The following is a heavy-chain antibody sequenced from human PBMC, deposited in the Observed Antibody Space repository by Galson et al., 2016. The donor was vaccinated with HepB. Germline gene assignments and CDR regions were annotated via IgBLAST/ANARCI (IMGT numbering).Heavy chain of an antibody. CDR1: GYTFTDYW. D-gene: IGHD2-15*01. CDR3: ARPPLVGAADPFDF. J-gene: IGHJ4*02. V-gene: IGHV5-51*01. Sequence: QSGAEMKKPGESLKISCKASGYTFTDYWIGWVRQMPGKGLEWIGIIFPSDSETRYSPSIQGQVTISADKSVSTAYLQWSSLKVSDTAMYYCARPPLVGAADPFDFWDQGTLVTVSS. CDR2: IFPSDSET.